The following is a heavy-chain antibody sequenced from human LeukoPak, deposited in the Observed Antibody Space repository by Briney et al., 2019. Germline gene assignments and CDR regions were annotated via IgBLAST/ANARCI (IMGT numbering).Heavy chain of an antibody. D-gene: IGHD5-18*01. CDR1: GDSINGHY. J-gene: IGHJ4*02. V-gene: IGHV4-59*11. CDR2: IYYSGST. Sequence: SETLSLTCTISGDSINGHYWSWIRQPPGKGLEWIGYIYYSGSTNYNPSLKSRVTISVDTSKNQFSLKLSSVTAADTAVYYCARSGYSEDYWGQGTLVTVSS. CDR3: ARSGYSEDY.